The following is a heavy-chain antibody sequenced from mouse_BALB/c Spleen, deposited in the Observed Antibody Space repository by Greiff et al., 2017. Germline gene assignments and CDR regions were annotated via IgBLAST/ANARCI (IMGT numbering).Heavy chain of an antibody. CDR3: ARGDYFDY. CDR1: GFTFSDYY. J-gene: IGHJ2*01. V-gene: IGHV5-4*02. CDR2: ISDGGSYT. Sequence: EVMLVESGGGLVKPGGSLKLSCAASGFTFSDYYMYWVRQTPEKRLEWVATISDGGSYTYYPDSVTGRFTISRDNAKNNLYLQMISLKSEDTAMYYCARGDYFDYWGQGTTLTVSS.